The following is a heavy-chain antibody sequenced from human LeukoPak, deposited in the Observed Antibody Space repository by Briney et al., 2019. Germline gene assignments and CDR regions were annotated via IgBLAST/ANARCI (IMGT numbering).Heavy chain of an antibody. CDR2: ISGSGGST. J-gene: IGHJ4*02. CDR1: GFTFSSYS. V-gene: IGHV3-23*01. CDR3: AKLWFGELLYFDY. Sequence: SGGSLRLSCAASGFTFSSYSMNWVRQAPGKGLEWVSAISGSGGSTYYADSVKGRFTISRDNSKNTLYLQMNSLRAEDTAVYYCAKLWFGELLYFDYWGQGTLVTVSS. D-gene: IGHD3-10*01.